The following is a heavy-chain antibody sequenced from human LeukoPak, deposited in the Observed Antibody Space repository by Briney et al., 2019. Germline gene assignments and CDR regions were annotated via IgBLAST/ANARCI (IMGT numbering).Heavy chain of an antibody. D-gene: IGHD3-22*01. J-gene: IGHJ3*02. V-gene: IGHV1-69*05. Sequence: SVKVSCKASGGTFSSYAISWVRQAPGQGLEWMGGIIPIFGTANYAQKFQGRVTITTDESTSTAYMELCSLRSEDTAVYYCASHYYDSSGYPAGAFDIWGQGTMVTVSS. CDR3: ASHYYDSSGYPAGAFDI. CDR2: IIPIFGTA. CDR1: GGTFSSYA.